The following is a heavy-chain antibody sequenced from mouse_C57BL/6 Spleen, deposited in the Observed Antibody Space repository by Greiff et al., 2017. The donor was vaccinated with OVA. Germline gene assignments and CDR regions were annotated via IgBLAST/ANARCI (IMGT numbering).Heavy chain of an antibody. CDR3: ARGDYDGWVDY. D-gene: IGHD2-4*01. V-gene: IGHV1-19*01. CDR1: GYTFTDYY. J-gene: IGHJ2*01. CDR2: INPYNGGT. Sequence: EVQLQQSGPVLVKPGASVKMSCKASGYTFTDYYMNWVKQSHGKSLEWIGVINPYNGGTSYNQKFKGKATLTVDKSSSTAYMEINSLTSEDSAVYYCARGDYDGWVDYWGQGTTLTVSS.